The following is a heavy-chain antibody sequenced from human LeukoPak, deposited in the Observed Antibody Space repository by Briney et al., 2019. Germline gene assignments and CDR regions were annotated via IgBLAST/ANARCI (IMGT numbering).Heavy chain of an antibody. Sequence: PSETLSLTCTVSGGSISSYYWRWIRQPPGKGLEWIGYIYYSGSTNYNPSLKSRVTISVDTSKNQFSLKLSSVTAADTAVCYCARELVGWGVAGLSVGYYSDYWGQGTLVTVSS. J-gene: IGHJ4*02. CDR1: GGSISSYY. CDR2: IYYSGST. V-gene: IGHV4-59*01. CDR3: ARELVGWGVAGLSVGYYSDY. D-gene: IGHD6-19*01.